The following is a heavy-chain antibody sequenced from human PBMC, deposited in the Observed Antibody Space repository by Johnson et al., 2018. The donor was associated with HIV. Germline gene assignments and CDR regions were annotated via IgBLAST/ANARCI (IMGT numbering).Heavy chain of an antibody. J-gene: IGHJ3*02. CDR1: GFTFSDYY. CDR3: AKEKNGYHWTFDI. D-gene: IGHD5-24*01. V-gene: IGHV3-30*18. CDR2: ISYDGSNK. Sequence: QVQLVESGGGLVKPGGSLRLSCAASGFTFSDYYMSWIRQAPGKGLEWVAVISYDGSNKYYADSVKGRFTISRDNSKNTLYLQMNSLRAEDTAVYYCAKEKNGYHWTFDIWGQGTMVTVSS.